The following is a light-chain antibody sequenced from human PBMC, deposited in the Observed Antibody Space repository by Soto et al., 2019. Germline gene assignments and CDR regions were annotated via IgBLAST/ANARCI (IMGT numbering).Light chain of an antibody. V-gene: IGKV4-1*01. J-gene: IGKJ1*01. CDR2: WAS. CDR1: QTVLCSSNNENY. Sequence: DIVLTQSPDSLTVSLGERATINCRSSQTVLCSSNNENYLAWYQHKPGQPPKLLIYWASTREFGVPDRFSGSGSATDFTLTISSLQAEDVAVYYCQQYYTTPRTFGQGTKVEIK. CDR3: QQYYTTPRT.